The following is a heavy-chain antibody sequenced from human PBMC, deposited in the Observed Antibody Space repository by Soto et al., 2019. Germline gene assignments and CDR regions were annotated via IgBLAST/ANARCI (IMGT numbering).Heavy chain of an antibody. D-gene: IGHD3-16*02. CDR1: GGSISSGGYY. J-gene: IGHJ3*02. CDR3: ARVSSDRDAFDI. CDR2: IYYSGST. Sequence: QVQLQESGPGLVKPSQTLSLTCTVAGGSISSGGYYWSWIRQHPGKGLEWIGYIYYSGSTYYNPSLESPVTISVDTSKNQFSLKLSSVTAADTAVYYCARVSSDRDAFDIWGQGTMVTVSS. V-gene: IGHV4-31*01.